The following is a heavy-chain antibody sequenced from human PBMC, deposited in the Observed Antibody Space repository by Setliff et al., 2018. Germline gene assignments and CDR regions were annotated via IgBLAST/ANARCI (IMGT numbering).Heavy chain of an antibody. CDR1: GYTFTDYA. J-gene: IGHJ4*02. CDR2: ISPYNGNT. CDR3: ARVPSYYYDSSGYYLGVPDKTLFDY. D-gene: IGHD3-22*01. V-gene: IGHV1-18*01. Sequence: ASVKVSCKASGYTFTDYAIQWVRQAPGQRLEWVGWISPYNGNTYYAPKFQGTAIMTIDTSTSTAYMELRSLRSDDTAVYYCARVPSYYYDSSGYYLGVPDKTLFDYWGQGTLVTVSS.